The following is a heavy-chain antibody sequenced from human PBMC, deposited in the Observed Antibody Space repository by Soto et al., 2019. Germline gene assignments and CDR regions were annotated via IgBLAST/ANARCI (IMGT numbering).Heavy chain of an antibody. D-gene: IGHD3-10*01. CDR3: ASARSYGSGRRWFDP. V-gene: IGHV3-30-3*01. J-gene: IGHJ5*02. CDR1: GFTFSSYA. CDR2: ISYDGSNK. Sequence: QVQLVESGGGVVQPGRSLRLSCAASGFTFSSYAMHWVRQAPGKGLEWVAVISYDGSNKYYADSVKGRFTISRDNSKNTLYLQMNSLRAEDTAVYYCASARSYGSGRRWFDPWGQGTLVTVSS.